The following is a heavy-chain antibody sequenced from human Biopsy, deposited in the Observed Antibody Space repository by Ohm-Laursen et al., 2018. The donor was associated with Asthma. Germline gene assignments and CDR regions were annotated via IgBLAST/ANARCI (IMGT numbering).Heavy chain of an antibody. V-gene: IGHV3-11*04. D-gene: IGHD2-21*02. CDR2: INGKSNSI. J-gene: IGHJ4*02. CDR3: ARDRIDGRTAFDY. CDR1: GFTFSDYY. Sequence: SLRLSCAASGFTFSDYYMSWIRQAPGKGLEWISYINGKSNSIEYADSVKGRFTISRDNAKNSLYLQMNSLRAEDTAVYFCARDRIDGRTAFDYWGQGTLVTVSS.